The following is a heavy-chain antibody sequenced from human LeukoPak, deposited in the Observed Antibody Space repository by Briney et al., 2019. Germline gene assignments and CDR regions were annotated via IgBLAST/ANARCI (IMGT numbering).Heavy chain of an antibody. D-gene: IGHD6-19*01. CDR1: GFTFSSYE. V-gene: IGHV3-48*03. CDR2: ISSSGSTI. J-gene: IGHJ3*02. Sequence: GGSLRLSCAASGFTFSSYEMNWVRQAPGKGLEWVSYISSSGSTIYYADSVKGRFTISRDNAKNSLYLQMSSLRAEDTAVYYCARSLRQWLVEGAFDIWGQGTMVTVSS. CDR3: ARSLRQWLVEGAFDI.